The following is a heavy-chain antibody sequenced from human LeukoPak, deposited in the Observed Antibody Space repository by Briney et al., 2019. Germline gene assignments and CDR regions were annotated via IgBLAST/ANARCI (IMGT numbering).Heavy chain of an antibody. V-gene: IGHV3-23*01. CDR2: ISGSGGST. CDR1: GFTFSSYA. J-gene: IGHJ3*02. Sequence: GGSLRLSCAASGFTFSSYAMSWVRQAPGKGLEWVSAISGSGGSTYYADSVKGRFTISRDNSKNTLYLQMNSLRAEDTAVYYCAKFVTPHYYDSSGYYPDDAFDIWGQGTMVTVSS. CDR3: AKFVTPHYYDSSGYYPDDAFDI. D-gene: IGHD3-22*01.